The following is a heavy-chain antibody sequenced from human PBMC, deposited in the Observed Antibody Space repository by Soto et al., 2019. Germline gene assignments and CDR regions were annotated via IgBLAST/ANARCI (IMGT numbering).Heavy chain of an antibody. CDR3: ATLTVMEYDSSGYWRGHFDY. V-gene: IGHV1-24*01. D-gene: IGHD3-22*01. CDR2: YDPEDGET. Sequence: QVQLVQSGAEVKKPGASVKVSCKVSGYTLTELSMHWVRQAPGKGLEWMGGYDPEDGETINEQKFQGRNTMTDDTSIDTGYMELDSLRVEVTAVYYCATLTVMEYDSSGYWRGHFDYWGEGPLVTV. J-gene: IGHJ4*02. CDR1: GYTLTELS.